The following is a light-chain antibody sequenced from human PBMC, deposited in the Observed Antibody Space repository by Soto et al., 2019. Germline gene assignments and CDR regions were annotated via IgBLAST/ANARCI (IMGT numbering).Light chain of an antibody. CDR2: DAS. J-gene: IGKJ2*01. V-gene: IGKV3D-20*01. CDR1: QSFISSY. Sequence: EIVLTQSPATLSLSPGERATLSCGASQSFISSYLAWYQQRPGLAPRLLIYDASSRATGIPDRFSGSGSGTDFTLTINRLEPEDFVVYYCQQYGSSPGTFGQGTKLEIK. CDR3: QQYGSSPGT.